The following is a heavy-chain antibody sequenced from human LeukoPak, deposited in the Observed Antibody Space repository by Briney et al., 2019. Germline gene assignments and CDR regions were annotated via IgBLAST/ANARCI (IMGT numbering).Heavy chain of an antibody. CDR2: ISGSGGST. CDR3: AKRTAAAAYYFDY. D-gene: IGHD6-13*01. Sequence: PGGSLRLSCAASGFTFSSYAMSWVRQAPGMGLEGVSAISGSGGSTYYADFVKGRFTISRDNSKNTLSMQMSSLRVEDTAVYYCAKRTAAAAYYFDYWGQGTLVTVSS. J-gene: IGHJ4*02. CDR1: GFTFSSYA. V-gene: IGHV3-23*01.